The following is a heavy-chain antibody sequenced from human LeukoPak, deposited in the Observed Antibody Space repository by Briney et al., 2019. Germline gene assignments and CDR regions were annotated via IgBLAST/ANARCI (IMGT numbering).Heavy chain of an antibody. V-gene: IGHV4-34*01. CDR1: GGSFSGYY. J-gene: IGHJ5*02. CDR2: INHSGST. CDR3: ARDCPQVEDLKTSRYNWFDP. Sequence: SETLSLTCAVYGGSFSGYYWSWIRQPSGKGLEWIGEINHSGSTNYNPALKSRVTISVDTSKNQFSLKLSSVTAADTAVYYCARDCPQVEDLKTSRYNWFDPWGQGTLVTVSS. D-gene: IGHD2-15*01.